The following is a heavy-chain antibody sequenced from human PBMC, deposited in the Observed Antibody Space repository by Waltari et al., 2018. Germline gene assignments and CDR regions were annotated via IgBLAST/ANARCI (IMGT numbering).Heavy chain of an antibody. J-gene: IGHJ6*02. V-gene: IGHV4-34*01. CDR3: ARQQQLVRWGYYYYGMDV. CDR2: INHSGST. Sequence: QVQLQQWGAGLLKPSETLSLTCAVYGGSFSGYYWSWIRQPPGKGLEWIGEINHSGSTNYNPSLKSRVTISVDTSKNHFSLKLSSVTAADTAVYYCARQQQLVRWGYYYYGMDVWGQGTTVTVSS. CDR1: GGSFSGYY. D-gene: IGHD6-6*01.